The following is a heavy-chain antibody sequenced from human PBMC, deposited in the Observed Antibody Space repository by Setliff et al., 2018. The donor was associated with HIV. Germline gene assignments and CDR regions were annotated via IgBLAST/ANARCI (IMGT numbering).Heavy chain of an antibody. CDR2: RSTTGST. V-gene: IGHV4-4*09. Sequence: PSETLSLTCTVSGDSISSYFWSWIRQSPGKGLEWIGCRSTTGSTNYNPSLRSRVTISVDTSKNQFSLRLTSVTAADPAVYYFARQPPPGDYSDYWGQGTLVTVSS. CDR3: ARQPPPGDYSDY. J-gene: IGHJ4*02. CDR1: GDSISSYF. D-gene: IGHD4-17*01.